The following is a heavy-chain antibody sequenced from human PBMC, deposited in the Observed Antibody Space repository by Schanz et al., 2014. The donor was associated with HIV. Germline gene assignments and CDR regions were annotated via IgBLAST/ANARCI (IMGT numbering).Heavy chain of an antibody. CDR2: IKTDGSEQ. Sequence: VQVVESGGGVVQPGRSLRLSCAASGFTFSSYGMHWVRQAPGKGLEWVAHIKTDGSEQRYVDSVKGRFTISRDNAKNSVYLQMNSLRGEDTAVYYCARENWDVAIGYSWGQGVLVIVSA. V-gene: IGHV3-7*01. CDR1: GFTFSSYG. CDR3: ARENWDVAIGYS. J-gene: IGHJ5*02. D-gene: IGHD1-1*01.